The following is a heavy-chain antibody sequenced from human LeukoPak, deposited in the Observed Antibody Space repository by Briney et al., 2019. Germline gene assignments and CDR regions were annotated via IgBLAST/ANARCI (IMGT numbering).Heavy chain of an antibody. CDR1: GGSISSGGYY. CDR3: ARVKGGSCSLDP. J-gene: IGHJ5*02. D-gene: IGHD2-15*01. Sequence: SETLSLTCTVSGGSISSGGYYWSWIRQHPGKGLEWIGYIYYSGSTYYNPSLKSRVTISVDTSKNQFSLKLSSVTAADTAVCYCARVKGGSCSLDPWGQGTLVTVSS. CDR2: IYYSGST. V-gene: IGHV4-31*03.